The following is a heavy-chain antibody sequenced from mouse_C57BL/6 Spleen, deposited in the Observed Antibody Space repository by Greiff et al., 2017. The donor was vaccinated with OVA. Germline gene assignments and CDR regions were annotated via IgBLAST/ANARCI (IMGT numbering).Heavy chain of an antibody. CDR2: IRNKANGYTT. CDR1: GFTFTDYY. CDR3: ARYTGPFAY. Sequence: EVNVVESGGGLVQPGGSLSLSCAASGFTFTDYYMSWVRQPPGKALEWLGFIRNKANGYTTEYSASVKGRFTISRDNSQSILYLQMNALRAEDSATYYCARYTGPFAYWGQGTLVTVSA. V-gene: IGHV7-3*01. J-gene: IGHJ3*01.